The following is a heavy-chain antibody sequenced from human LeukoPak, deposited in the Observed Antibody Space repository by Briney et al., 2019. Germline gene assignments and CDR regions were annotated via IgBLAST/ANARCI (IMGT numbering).Heavy chain of an antibody. J-gene: IGHJ4*02. V-gene: IGHV4-59*08. CDR2: IYYSGST. D-gene: IGHD3-10*01. CDR3: ARNSWFGARGSYYFDY. Sequence: SEALSLTCTVSGGSISSYYWSWIRQPPGKGLEWIGYIYYSGSTNYNPSLKSRVTISVDTSKNQFSLKLSSVTAADTAVYYCARNSWFGARGSYYFDYWGQGTLVTVSS. CDR1: GGSISSYY.